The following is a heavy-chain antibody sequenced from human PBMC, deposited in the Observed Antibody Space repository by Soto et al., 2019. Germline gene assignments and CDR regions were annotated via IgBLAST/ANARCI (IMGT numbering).Heavy chain of an antibody. CDR3: VRATAARQRDYSYHYYLHI. CDR1: GYTFINYY. Sequence: ASVKVSCKASGYTFINYYIHWVRQAPGQGLEWMGVINPNGGSTVYAQKFQGRVTLTRDTSTSTVYVELSSLRSDDTAVYFCVRATAARQRDYSYHYYLHIWGEGTTVTSP. D-gene: IGHD6-6*01. CDR2: INPNGGST. V-gene: IGHV1-46*03. J-gene: IGHJ6*03.